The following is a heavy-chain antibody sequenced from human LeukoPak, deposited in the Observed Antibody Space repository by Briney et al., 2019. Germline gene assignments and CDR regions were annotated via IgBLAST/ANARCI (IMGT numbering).Heavy chain of an antibody. CDR1: GFTFSSYG. J-gene: IGHJ4*02. Sequence: GGSLRLSCAASGFTFSSYGMHWVRQAPGKGLEWVAVISYDGSNKYYADSVKGRFTISRDNSKNTLYLQMNSLRAEDTAVYYCAKTLRGNDWLLKGGIDWGQGTLVTVSS. CDR3: AKTLRGNDWLLKGGID. V-gene: IGHV3-30*18. D-gene: IGHD3-9*01. CDR2: ISYDGSNK.